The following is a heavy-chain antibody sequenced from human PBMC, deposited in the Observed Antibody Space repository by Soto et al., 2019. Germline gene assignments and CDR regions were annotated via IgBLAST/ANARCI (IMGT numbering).Heavy chain of an antibody. CDR3: AKDNWDY. J-gene: IGHJ4*02. Sequence: QVQLVESEGGVVQPGRSLRLSCAASGFTFSSYGMHWVRQAPGKGLEWVAVISYDGSNKYYADSVKGRFTISRDNSKNTLYLQMNSLRAEDTAVYYCAKDNWDYWGQGTLVTVSS. CDR1: GFTFSSYG. CDR2: ISYDGSNK. V-gene: IGHV3-30*18.